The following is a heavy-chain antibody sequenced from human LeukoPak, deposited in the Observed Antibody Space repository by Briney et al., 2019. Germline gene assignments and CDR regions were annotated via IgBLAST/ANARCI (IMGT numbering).Heavy chain of an antibody. CDR2: ITTYNGDT. Sequence: ASVKVSCKASGYTFTSYGLSWVRQAPGQGLEWMGWITTYNGDTDYAQKLQGRVTMTADTSTSTAYMELRSLRSDDTAVYYCAIVLPYFGYWGQGTLLTVSS. CDR3: AIVLPYFGY. J-gene: IGHJ4*02. D-gene: IGHD3-10*01. CDR1: GYTFTSYG. V-gene: IGHV1-18*01.